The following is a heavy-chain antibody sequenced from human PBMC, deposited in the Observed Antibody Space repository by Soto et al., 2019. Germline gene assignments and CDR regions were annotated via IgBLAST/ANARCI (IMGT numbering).Heavy chain of an antibody. V-gene: IGHV1-18*01. Sequence: QVQLVQSGAEVKKPGASVKVSCKASGYTFTNYGINWVRQAPGQGLEWLGWVSGYNGERRYAQRVQARVIMTTDTSTTTAYMELRSLRSDDTAVYYCSRGTSIPASGEYWGQGTLVTVSS. D-gene: IGHD6-6*01. J-gene: IGHJ4*01. CDR1: GYTFTNYG. CDR2: VSGYNGER. CDR3: SRGTSIPASGEY.